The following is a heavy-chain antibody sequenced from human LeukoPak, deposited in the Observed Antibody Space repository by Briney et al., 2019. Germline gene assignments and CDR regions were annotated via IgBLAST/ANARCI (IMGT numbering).Heavy chain of an antibody. D-gene: IGHD6-19*01. Sequence: ETLSLTCTVSGGSISTYYWNWVRQAPGKGLEWVSHISSSSSTIYYADSVKGRFTISRDNANNSLYLQMNSLRDEDTAVYYCARDLRSGWYYFDFWGQGTLVTVSS. CDR2: ISSSSSTI. V-gene: IGHV3-48*02. CDR1: GGSISTYY. J-gene: IGHJ4*02. CDR3: ARDLRSGWYYFDF.